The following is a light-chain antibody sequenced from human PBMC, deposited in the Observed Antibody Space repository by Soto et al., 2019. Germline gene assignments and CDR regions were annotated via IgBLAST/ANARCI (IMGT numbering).Light chain of an antibody. CDR3: YSAADNNPV. CDR2: KDS. CDR1: VLAKKY. J-gene: IGLJ3*02. V-gene: IGLV3-27*01. Sequence: SYELTQPSSVSVSPGQTARSTCSGDVLAKKYARWFQQKPGQAPVLVIYKDSERPSGIPERFSGSSSGTTVTLTISGAQVEDEADYYCYSAADNNPVFGGGTKLTVL.